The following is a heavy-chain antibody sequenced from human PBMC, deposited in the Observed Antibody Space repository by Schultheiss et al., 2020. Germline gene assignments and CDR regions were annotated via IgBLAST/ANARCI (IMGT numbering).Heavy chain of an antibody. J-gene: IGHJ4*02. V-gene: IGHV3-30*04. CDR3: ATEGGDY. CDR1: GFTFSSYA. Sequence: GGSLRLSCSASGFTFSSYAMHWVRQAPGKGLEWVAVISYDGSNEFYADSVKGRFTISRDNSKNTLYLQMNSLRAEDTAVYYCATEGGDYWGQGTLVTVSS. CDR2: ISYDGSNE. D-gene: IGHD3-16*01.